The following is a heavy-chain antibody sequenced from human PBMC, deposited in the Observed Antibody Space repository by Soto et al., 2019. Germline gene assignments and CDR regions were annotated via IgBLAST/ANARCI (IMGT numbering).Heavy chain of an antibody. CDR3: ARGIQLWVGRGFDY. Sequence: EVQLVESGGGLVQPGGSLRLSCAASGFTFSDDSMNWVRQAPGKGLGWVSYISSDGNAQYYVDSVKGRFTISRDNAKNSVFLHMNSLRDEDTAVYYCARGIQLWVGRGFDYWGQGTLVTVSS. J-gene: IGHJ4*02. V-gene: IGHV3-48*02. CDR2: ISSDGNAQ. D-gene: IGHD5-18*01. CDR1: GFTFSDDS.